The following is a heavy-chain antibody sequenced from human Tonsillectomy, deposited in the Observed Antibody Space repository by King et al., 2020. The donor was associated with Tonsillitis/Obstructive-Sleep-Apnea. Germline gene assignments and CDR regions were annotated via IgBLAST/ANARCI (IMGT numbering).Heavy chain of an antibody. D-gene: IGHD2-15*01. CDR1: GYSFTTYW. CDR2: VYPGDSDT. Sequence: QLVQSGAEVKKPGESLKISCKGSGYSFTTYWIGWVRQMPGKGLEWIGIVYPGDSDTRYNPSFQGQVTISADKSISTAYLQWSSLRASDTAMYYCATSLGYCSGGYCSFAYWGQGTLVTVSS. V-gene: IGHV5-51*01. J-gene: IGHJ4*02. CDR3: ATSLGYCSGGYCSFAY.